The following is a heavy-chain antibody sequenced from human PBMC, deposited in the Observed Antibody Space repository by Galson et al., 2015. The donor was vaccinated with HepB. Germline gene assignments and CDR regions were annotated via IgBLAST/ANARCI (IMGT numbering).Heavy chain of an antibody. V-gene: IGHV1-69*02. Sequence: SVKVSCKASGGTFSSYTISWVRQAPGQGLEWMGRIIPILGIANYAQKFQGRVTITADKSTSTAYMELSSLRSEDTAVYYCATGPRLYDSSGYRGNYWGQGTLVTVSS. CDR2: IIPILGIA. D-gene: IGHD3-22*01. J-gene: IGHJ4*02. CDR1: GGTFSSYT. CDR3: ATGPRLYDSSGYRGNY.